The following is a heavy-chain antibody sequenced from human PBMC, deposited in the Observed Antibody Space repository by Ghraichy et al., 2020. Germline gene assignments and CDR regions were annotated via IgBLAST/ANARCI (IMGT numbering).Heavy chain of an antibody. J-gene: IGHJ4*02. V-gene: IGHV3-23*05. D-gene: IGHD4-23*01. CDR1: GFTFSSCA. CDR2: IDTSGTYT. Sequence: GGSLRLSCAASGFTFSSCAMTWVRQAPGKGLECVSTIDTSGTYTYYADSVKGRFTITRDNSKNTVYLRMSSLRADDTAFCFCAKLPNSRGGNPIVYWGLGNLVTVSS. CDR3: AKLPNSRGGNPIVY.